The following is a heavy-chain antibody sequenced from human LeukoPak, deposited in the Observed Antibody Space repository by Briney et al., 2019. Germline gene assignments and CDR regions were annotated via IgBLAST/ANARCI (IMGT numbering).Heavy chain of an antibody. CDR3: ARGRRDFWSGYYRSYYYYMDV. V-gene: IGHV4-34*01. CDR1: GGSFSGYY. CDR2: INHSGST. Sequence: SETLSLTCAVYGGSFSGYYWSWIRQPPGKGLEWSGEINHSGSTNYNPSLKSRVTISVDTSKNQFSLKLSSVTAADTAVYYCARGRRDFWSGYYRSYYYYMDVWGKGTTVTVSS. J-gene: IGHJ6*03. D-gene: IGHD3-3*01.